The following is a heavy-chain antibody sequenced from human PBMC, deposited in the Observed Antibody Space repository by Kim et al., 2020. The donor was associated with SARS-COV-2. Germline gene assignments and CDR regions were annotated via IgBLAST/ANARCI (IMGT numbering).Heavy chain of an antibody. J-gene: IGHJ4*02. V-gene: IGHV1-46*01. Sequence: AQSFQARVTMTSDTSTGTVYMDLSSLTSEDTAVYYCARELEGTCYFDYWGQGTLVTVSS. D-gene: IGHD3-3*01. CDR3: ARELEGTCYFDY.